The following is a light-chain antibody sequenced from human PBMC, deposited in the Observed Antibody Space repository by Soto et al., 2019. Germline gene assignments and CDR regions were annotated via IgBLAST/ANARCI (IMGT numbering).Light chain of an antibody. V-gene: IGKV1-5*01. CDR1: QSISSW. CDR2: DAS. CDR3: QQYGSSPPIT. Sequence: QVTQSPATLSASVGDRVTITCRASQSISSWLAWYQQRPGKAPKLLIYDASSLESGVPSRFSGSGSGTEFTLTISRLEPEDSAVHYCQQYGSSPPITFGQGTRLEIK. J-gene: IGKJ5*01.